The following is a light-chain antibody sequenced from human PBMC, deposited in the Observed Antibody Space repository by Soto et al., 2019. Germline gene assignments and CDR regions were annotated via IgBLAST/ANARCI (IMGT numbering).Light chain of an antibody. Sequence: EVVVTQSPGTLSLSPGERATLSCRASQSVTSDYLAWYQQKPGQAPRLLIYDVSNRATGIPARFSGSGSGTDFTLTISSLEPEDFAVYYCQQRSNWPRTFGQGTKVDIK. CDR2: DVS. V-gene: IGKV3-11*01. J-gene: IGKJ1*01. CDR1: QSVTSDY. CDR3: QQRSNWPRT.